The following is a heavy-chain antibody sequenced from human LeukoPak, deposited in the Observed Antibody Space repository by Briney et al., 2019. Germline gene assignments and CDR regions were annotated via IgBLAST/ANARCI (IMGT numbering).Heavy chain of an antibody. CDR2: ISGSGGTT. CDR1: GFTFSSYA. D-gene: IGHD1-26*01. CDR3: AKEASSYRPFDY. V-gene: IGHV3-23*01. Sequence: QAGGSLRPSCAASGFTFSSYAMSWVRQAPGKGLEWVSGISGSGGTTYYADSVKGRFTISRDNSKNTVYLQMNSLRVEDTAVYYCAKEASSYRPFDYWGQGTPVTVSS. J-gene: IGHJ4*02.